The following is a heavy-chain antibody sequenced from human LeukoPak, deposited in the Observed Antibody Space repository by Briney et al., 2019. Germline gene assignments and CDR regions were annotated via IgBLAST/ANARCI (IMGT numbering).Heavy chain of an antibody. CDR1: GFTFNNYY. CDR3: ARAWYYDYVWGSPDSFDY. J-gene: IGHJ4*02. Sequence: GGSLRLSCAASGFTFNNYYMNWVRQAPGKGLEWVANIKEDGSEKYYVDFVKGRFTISRDNANNSLYLQMNSLRAEDTAVYYCARAWYYDYVWGSPDSFDYWGQGTLVTVSS. CDR2: IKEDGSEK. D-gene: IGHD3-16*01. V-gene: IGHV3-7*01.